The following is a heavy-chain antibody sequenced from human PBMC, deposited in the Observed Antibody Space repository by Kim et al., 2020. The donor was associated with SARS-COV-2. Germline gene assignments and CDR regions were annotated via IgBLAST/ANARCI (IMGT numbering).Heavy chain of an antibody. D-gene: IGHD6-19*01. Sequence: SETLSLTCTVSGGSVSSGSYYWSWIRQPPGKGLEWIGYIYYSGSTNYNPSLKSRVTISVDTSKNQFSLKLSSVTAADTAVYYCARGGVAVAVGPPFDPWGQGTLVTVSS. CDR3: ARGGVAVAVGPPFDP. J-gene: IGHJ5*02. V-gene: IGHV4-61*01. CDR1: GGSVSSGSYY. CDR2: IYYSGST.